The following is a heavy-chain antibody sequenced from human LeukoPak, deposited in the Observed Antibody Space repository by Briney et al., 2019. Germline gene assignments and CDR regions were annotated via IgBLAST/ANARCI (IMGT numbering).Heavy chain of an antibody. CDR3: ASASYYYGSGSYYDY. Sequence: SETLSLTCAVYGGSFSGYYWSWIRQPPGKGLEWIGEINHSGSTNYNPSLKSRVTISVDTSKNQFSLKLSSVTAADTAVYYCASASYYYGSGSYYDYWGQGTLVTVSS. D-gene: IGHD3-10*01. J-gene: IGHJ4*02. CDR1: GGSFSGYY. V-gene: IGHV4-34*01. CDR2: INHSGST.